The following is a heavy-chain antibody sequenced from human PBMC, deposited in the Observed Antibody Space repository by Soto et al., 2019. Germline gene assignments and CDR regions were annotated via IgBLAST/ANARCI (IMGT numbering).Heavy chain of an antibody. CDR3: ARVIGLGTSLYYYYYMDV. CDR2: ISAYNGNT. Sequence: ASVKVSCKASGFTFTSSAVRWVRQARGQRLEWMGWISAYNGNTNYAQKLQGRVTMTTDTSTSTAYMELRSLRSDDTAVYYCARVIGLGTSLYYYYYMDVWGKGTTVTAP. D-gene: IGHD2-2*01. J-gene: IGHJ6*03. CDR1: GFTFTSSA. V-gene: IGHV1-18*01.